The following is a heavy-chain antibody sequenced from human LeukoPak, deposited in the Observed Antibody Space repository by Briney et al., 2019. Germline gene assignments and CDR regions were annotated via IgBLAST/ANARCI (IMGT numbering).Heavy chain of an antibody. CDR1: GYTFTDYY. CDR2: INPNSGGT. D-gene: IGHD4-17*01. V-gene: IGHV1-2*02. Sequence: ASVKVSCKASGYTFTDYYMHWVRQAPGQGLEWMGWINPNSGGTNYAQKFQGRVIMTRDTSISTAYMELSRLRSDDTAVYYCARDPLYGDYNYYYGMDVWGQGTTVTVSS. CDR3: ARDPLYGDYNYYYGMDV. J-gene: IGHJ6*02.